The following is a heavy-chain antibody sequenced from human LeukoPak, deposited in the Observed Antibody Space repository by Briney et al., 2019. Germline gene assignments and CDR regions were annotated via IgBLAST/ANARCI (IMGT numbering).Heavy chain of an antibody. V-gene: IGHV4-4*02. Sequence: SETLSLTCAVSGGSVISTNWWSWVRQPPGKGLEWIGEIYHSGSTVYNPSLKSRVTISVDQSKNQFSLKLTSVTAADTAVYYCTKGRWFDPWGQGTLVTVSS. CDR1: GGSVISTNW. CDR3: TKGRWFDP. CDR2: IYHSGST. J-gene: IGHJ5*02.